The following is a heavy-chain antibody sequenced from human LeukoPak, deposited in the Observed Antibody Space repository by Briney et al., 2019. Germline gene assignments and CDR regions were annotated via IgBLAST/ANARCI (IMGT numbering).Heavy chain of an antibody. CDR2: ISWNSGSI. Sequence: GGSLRLSCAASGFTFSSFAMSWVRQAPGKGLEWVSGISWNSGSIGYADSVKGRFTISRDNAKNSLYLQMNSLRAEDTALYYCAKVGYSSSWLGDLFDPWGQGTLVTVSS. V-gene: IGHV3-9*01. CDR1: GFTFSSFA. CDR3: AKVGYSSSWLGDLFDP. D-gene: IGHD6-13*01. J-gene: IGHJ5*02.